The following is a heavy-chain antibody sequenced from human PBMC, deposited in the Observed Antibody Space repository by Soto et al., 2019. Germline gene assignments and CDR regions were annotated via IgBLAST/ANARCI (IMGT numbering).Heavy chain of an antibody. D-gene: IGHD1-26*01. CDR3: ARNPSGSYYSWYFDL. CDR1: GGSVSSGSFY. V-gene: IGHV4-61*01. CDR2: IYYSGST. Sequence: QVQLQESGPGLVKPSETLSLTCTVSGGSVSSGSFYWSWIRQPPGKGLEWIGYIYYSGSTNYNPALKGRVTISVDTSKNQFSLKLNSVTAADTAGYYCARNPSGSYYSWYFDLWGRGTLVTVSS. J-gene: IGHJ2*01.